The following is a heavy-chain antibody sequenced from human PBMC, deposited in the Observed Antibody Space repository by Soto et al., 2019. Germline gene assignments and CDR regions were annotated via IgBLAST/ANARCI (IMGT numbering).Heavy chain of an antibody. D-gene: IGHD3-10*01. CDR3: ERDATMVRGVISALSWFDP. J-gene: IGHJ5*02. Sequence: QVQLVQSGAEVKKPGSSVKVSCKASGGTFSSYAISWVRQAPGQGLEWMGGIIPIFGTANYAQKFQGRVTITADESTSTAYMELSSLRSEDTAVYYCERDATMVRGVISALSWFDPWGQGTLVTVSS. V-gene: IGHV1-69*01. CDR1: GGTFSSYA. CDR2: IIPIFGTA.